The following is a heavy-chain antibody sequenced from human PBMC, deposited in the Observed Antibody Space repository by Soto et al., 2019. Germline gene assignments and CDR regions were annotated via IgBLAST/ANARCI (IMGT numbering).Heavy chain of an antibody. J-gene: IGHJ5*02. V-gene: IGHV4-4*02. Sequence: AETLSLTCAVSSGAIGNTYSWSRIRQPPGKGLEWIGEIYESGRTNYNPTRKSRATISVDMSKIPFSLQLRSLTAADTAVYYCARNCFSTSSYNVLDPWGQGALVTVSS. D-gene: IGHD6-6*01. CDR1: SGAIGNTYS. CDR2: IYESGRT. CDR3: ARNCFSTSSYNVLDP.